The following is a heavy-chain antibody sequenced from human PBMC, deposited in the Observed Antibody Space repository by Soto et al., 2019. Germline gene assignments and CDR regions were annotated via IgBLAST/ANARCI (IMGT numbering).Heavy chain of an antibody. CDR1: GFAFGHYA. J-gene: IGHJ6*02. CDR3: SRTSCPPWGMDV. D-gene: IGHD2-2*01. V-gene: IGHV3-49*03. CDR2: VRSRAYGGTT. Sequence: PRLSCPGSGFAFGHYASSWCRQAPGKGVEWVGVVRSRAYGGTTDYAASVRGSFTISRDDSKSIAYLQMHTLRTEDTAVYYCSRTSCPPWGMDVWGQGTTVNVSS.